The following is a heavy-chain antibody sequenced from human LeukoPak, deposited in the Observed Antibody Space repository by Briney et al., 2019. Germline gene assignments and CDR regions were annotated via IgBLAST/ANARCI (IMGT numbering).Heavy chain of an antibody. D-gene: IGHD5-24*01. CDR1: GGSVSSGSYY. J-gene: IGHJ6*02. CDR3: ARHDGYSFRFRYYYYGMDV. Sequence: PSETLSLTCTVSGGSVSSGSYYWSWIRQPPGKGLEWIGYIYYSGSTNYNPSLKSRVTISVDTSRNQFSLKLSSVTAADTAVYYCARHDGYSFRFRYYYYGMDVWGQGTTVAVSS. CDR2: IYYSGST. V-gene: IGHV4-61*01.